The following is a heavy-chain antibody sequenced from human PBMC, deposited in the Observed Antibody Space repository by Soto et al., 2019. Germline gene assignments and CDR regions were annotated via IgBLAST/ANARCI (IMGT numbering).Heavy chain of an antibody. J-gene: IGHJ6*02. V-gene: IGHV1-2*04. Sequence: ASMKVSCKASGYTFTGYYMHWVRQAPGQGLEWMGWINPNSGGTNYAQKFQGWVTMTRDTSISTAYMELSRLRSDDTAVYYYARTSIAAAGTVYYGMDVWGQGTTVTVSS. CDR3: ARTSIAAAGTVYYGMDV. D-gene: IGHD6-13*01. CDR2: INPNSGGT. CDR1: GYTFTGYY.